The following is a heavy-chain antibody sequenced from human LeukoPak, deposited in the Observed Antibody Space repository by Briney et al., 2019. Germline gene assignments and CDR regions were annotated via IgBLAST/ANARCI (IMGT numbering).Heavy chain of an antibody. Sequence: SETLSLTCTVSGGSISSYYWSWIRQPAGKGLEWIGRIYTSGSTNYNPSLKSRVTMSVDTSKNQLSLKLSSVTAADTAVYYCARDRDGYSSRDAFDIWGQGTMVTVSS. CDR1: GGSISSYY. V-gene: IGHV4-4*07. CDR2: IYTSGST. J-gene: IGHJ3*02. CDR3: ARDRDGYSSRDAFDI. D-gene: IGHD5-24*01.